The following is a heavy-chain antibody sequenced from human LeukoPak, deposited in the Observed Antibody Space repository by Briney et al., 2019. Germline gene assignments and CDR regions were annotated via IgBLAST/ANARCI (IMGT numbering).Heavy chain of an antibody. CDR2: ICRSGGST. CDR1: GFTFSSYA. J-gene: IGHJ3*01. V-gene: IGHV3-23*01. Sequence: GGSLRLSCAASGFTFSSYAISWVRQAPRKGLEWVSAICRSGGSTYYADSVKGRITISSKNSKKTLHLQINRLRAEDTAVYYCAKVGYCSGTSCYAYAFDGRGQATMLTVSS. D-gene: IGHD2-2*01. CDR3: AKVGYCSGTSCYAYAFDG.